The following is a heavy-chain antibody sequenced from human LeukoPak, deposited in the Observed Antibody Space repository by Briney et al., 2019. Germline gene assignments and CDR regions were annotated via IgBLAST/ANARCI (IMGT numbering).Heavy chain of an antibody. J-gene: IGHJ4*02. CDR2: ISSSGSI. CDR3: AGYDHTNYLAY. D-gene: IGHD1-14*01. Sequence: ASETLSLTCTVSGGSIGYNYWNWIRQSPERGLEWIGYISSSGSIDYTPSLRNRVTMSLDTSKNHLSLNLRSVSAADTAIYYCAGYDHTNYLAYWGQGILVTVSS. V-gene: IGHV4-59*13. CDR1: GGSIGYNY.